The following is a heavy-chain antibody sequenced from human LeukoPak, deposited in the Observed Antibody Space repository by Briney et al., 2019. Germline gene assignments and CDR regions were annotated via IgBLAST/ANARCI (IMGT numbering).Heavy chain of an antibody. CDR1: GFTFSDYY. D-gene: IGHD3-9*01. J-gene: IGHJ4*02. CDR2: ISSSGSTI. CDR3: ARSFEALRPYYDILTGIGPFDY. V-gene: IGHV3-11*01. Sequence: GGSLRLSCAASGFTFSDYYMSWIRQAPGKGLEWVSYISSSGSTIYYADSVEGRFTISRDNAKNSLYLQMNSLRAEDTAVYYCARSFEALRPYYDILTGIGPFDYWGQGTPVTVSS.